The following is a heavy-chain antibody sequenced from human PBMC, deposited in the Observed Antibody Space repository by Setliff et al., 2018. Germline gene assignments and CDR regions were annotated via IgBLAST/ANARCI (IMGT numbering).Heavy chain of an antibody. Sequence: GASVKVSCKASGYTFTSYGVHWVRQAPGQRLEWMGWINAANGNTKYSQKFQGRVTITRDTSASTVYMELSSLRSDDTALYYCARGFRGVVGLYYYYYFMDVWGKGTTVTVSS. CDR3: ARGFRGVVGLYYYYYFMDV. J-gene: IGHJ6*03. CDR2: INAANGNT. CDR1: GYTFTSYG. D-gene: IGHD3-10*01. V-gene: IGHV1-3*01.